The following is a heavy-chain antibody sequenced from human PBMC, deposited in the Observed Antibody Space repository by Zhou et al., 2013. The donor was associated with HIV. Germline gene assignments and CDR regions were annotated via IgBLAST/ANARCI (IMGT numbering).Heavy chain of an antibody. V-gene: IGHV1-2*02. CDR2: IIPNSGGT. CDR3: ARDSGSHL. Sequence: QVQLVQSGAEVKKPGSSVKVSCKASGGTFSSYAISWVRQAPGQGLEWMGGIIPNSGGTNYAQKFQGRVTMTRDTSISTAYMELSRLRSDDTAVYYCARDSGSHLWGQGTLVTVSS. J-gene: IGHJ4*02. D-gene: IGHD1-26*01. CDR1: GGTFSSYA.